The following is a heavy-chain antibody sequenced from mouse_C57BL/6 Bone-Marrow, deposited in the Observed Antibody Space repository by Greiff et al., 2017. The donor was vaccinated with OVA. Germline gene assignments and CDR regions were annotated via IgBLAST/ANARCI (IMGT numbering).Heavy chain of an antibody. D-gene: IGHD1-1*01. Sequence: VQLQESGAELVRPGASVTLSCKASGYTFTDYEMHWVKQTPVHGLEWIGAIDPETGGTAYNQKFKGKAILTADKSSSTAYMELRSLTSEDPAVYYCTRPYYGSSYEGYFDYWGQGTTLTVSS. J-gene: IGHJ2*01. V-gene: IGHV1-15*01. CDR1: GYTFTDYE. CDR2: IDPETGGT. CDR3: TRPYYGSSYEGYFDY.